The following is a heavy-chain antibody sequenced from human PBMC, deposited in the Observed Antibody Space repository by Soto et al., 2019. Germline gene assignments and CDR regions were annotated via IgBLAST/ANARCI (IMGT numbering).Heavy chain of an antibody. D-gene: IGHD4-17*01. J-gene: IGHJ3*02. Sequence: ASVKVSCKASGCTFNSYYMHWVRQAPGQGLEWMGVINPSSGSTNYAQKFQGRVIVTSDTSTSTVYMELSSLRSEETAVYYCARGHEYGGNSDAFDIWGQGTVVTVSS. V-gene: IGHV1-46*02. CDR3: ARGHEYGGNSDAFDI. CDR2: INPSSGST. CDR1: GCTFNSYY.